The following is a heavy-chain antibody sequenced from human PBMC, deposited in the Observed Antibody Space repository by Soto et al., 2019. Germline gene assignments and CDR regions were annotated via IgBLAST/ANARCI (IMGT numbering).Heavy chain of an antibody. J-gene: IGHJ4*02. CDR2: ISGSGGST. Sequence: GGSLRLSCAASGFTFSSYAMSWVRQAPGKGLEWVSAISGSGGSTYYADSVKGRFTISRDNSKNTLYLQMNSLRAEDTAVYYCAKDGGSPRGYKTYYFDYWGQGTLVTVSS. V-gene: IGHV3-23*01. CDR1: GFTFSSYA. D-gene: IGHD5-18*01. CDR3: AKDGGSPRGYKTYYFDY.